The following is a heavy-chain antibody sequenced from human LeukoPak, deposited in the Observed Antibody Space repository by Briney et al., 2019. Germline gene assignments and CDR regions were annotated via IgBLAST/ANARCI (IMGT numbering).Heavy chain of an antibody. CDR3: ARDQRLSGSFDY. V-gene: IGHV3-48*01. J-gene: IGHJ4*02. CDR2: ISSSSSTI. D-gene: IGHD6-25*01. Sequence: GGSLRLSCAASGFTFSSYSMNWVRQAPGKGLEWVSYISSSSSTIYHADSVRGRFTISRDNAKNSLYLQMNSLRAEDTAVYYCARDQRLSGSFDYWGQGTLDTVSS. CDR1: GFTFSSYS.